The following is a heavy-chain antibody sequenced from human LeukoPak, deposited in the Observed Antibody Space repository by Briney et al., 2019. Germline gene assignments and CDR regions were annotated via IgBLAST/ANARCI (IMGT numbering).Heavy chain of an antibody. V-gene: IGHV3-30*02. J-gene: IGHJ4*02. Sequence: GGSLRLSCAASGFTFSSYGMHWVRQAPGKGLEWVAFIRYDGSNKYYADSVKGRFTISRDNSKNTLYLQMNSLRAEDTAVYYCARDPLAVAGISPPDYWGQGTLVTVSS. CDR2: IRYDGSNK. D-gene: IGHD6-19*01. CDR3: ARDPLAVAGISPPDY. CDR1: GFTFSSYG.